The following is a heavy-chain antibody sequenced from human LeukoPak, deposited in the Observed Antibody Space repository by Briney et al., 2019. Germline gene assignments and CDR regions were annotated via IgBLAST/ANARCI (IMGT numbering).Heavy chain of an antibody. CDR1: GGSISSYY. V-gene: IGHV4-59*08. CDR2: IHYRGST. CDR3: ARQDSSGYYPTN. J-gene: IGHJ4*02. Sequence: SETLPLTCTVSGGSISSYYWSWIRQPPGKGLEWIGYIHYRGSTDYNPSLKSRVTISVDTSKNLFSLKLSSVAAADTAVYYCARQDSSGYYPTNWGQGTLVTVSS. D-gene: IGHD3-22*01.